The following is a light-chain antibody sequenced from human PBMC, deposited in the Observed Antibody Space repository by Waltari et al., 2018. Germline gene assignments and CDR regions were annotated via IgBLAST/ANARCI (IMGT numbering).Light chain of an antibody. V-gene: IGKV2-28*01. Sequence: DIVLTQSPLSLPVTPGEPASISCRSSQNLLHSNGYNYMDWYLQKPGQSPQVLIYLGSNRASGVPDRFSGSGSGTDFTLKISRVEAEDVGVYYCMQALQTPLTFGGGTKVEIK. J-gene: IGKJ4*01. CDR2: LGS. CDR3: MQALQTPLT. CDR1: QNLLHSNGYNY.